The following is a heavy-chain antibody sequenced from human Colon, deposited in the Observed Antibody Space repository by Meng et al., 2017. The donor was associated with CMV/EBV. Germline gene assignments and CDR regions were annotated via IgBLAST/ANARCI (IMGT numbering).Heavy chain of an antibody. J-gene: IGHJ4*02. CDR1: GGSISSSTYY. V-gene: IGHV4-39*07. Sequence: HPELADSGPGLVKPPGTRALTCTALGGSISSSTYYWGWIRQTPGKGLEWIGNIYYSGYTYYNPSLKSRLTISVDTSKNQFSLKLTSVTAADTAVYYCATDYGDYYFDRWGQGTLVTVSS. CDR2: IYYSGYT. D-gene: IGHD4-17*01. CDR3: ATDYGDYYFDR.